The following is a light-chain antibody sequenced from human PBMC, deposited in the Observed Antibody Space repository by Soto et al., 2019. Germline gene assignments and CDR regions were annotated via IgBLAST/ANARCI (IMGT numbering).Light chain of an antibody. CDR1: SSNIGSNT. Sequence: QSVLTQPPSASGTPGQRVTISCSGSSSNIGSNTVNWYQQLPGTAPKLLIYRNNQRPSGVPDRLSGSKSGTSASLAISGLRSEDEADYYCVAWDASLSGWVFGGGTKLTVL. CDR3: VAWDASLSGWV. J-gene: IGLJ3*02. V-gene: IGLV1-47*01. CDR2: RNN.